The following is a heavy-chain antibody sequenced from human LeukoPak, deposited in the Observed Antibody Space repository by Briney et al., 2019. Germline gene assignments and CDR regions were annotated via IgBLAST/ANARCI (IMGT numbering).Heavy chain of an antibody. Sequence: SETLSLTCAVYGGSFSGYYWSWIRQPPGKGLEWIGEINHSGSTNYNPSLKSRVTISVDTSKNQFSLKLSSVTAADTAVYYCARYIRASGGNYYYYYMDVWGKGTTVTISS. D-gene: IGHD3-10*02. CDR3: ARYIRASGGNYYYYYMDV. CDR2: INHSGST. V-gene: IGHV4-34*01. CDR1: GGSFSGYY. J-gene: IGHJ6*03.